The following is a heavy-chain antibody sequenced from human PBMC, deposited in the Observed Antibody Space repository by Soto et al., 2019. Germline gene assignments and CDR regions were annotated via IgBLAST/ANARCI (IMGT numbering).Heavy chain of an antibody. Sequence: QVQLKESGPGLVKPSQTLSLTCTVSGGSISSGGQYWSWIRQHPGKGLEWLGYIYDSGSTYYNPSLRSRVTISVDTSKKQFSLKLRSVTAADTAVYYCARDAAEYYFDYWGQGTLVTVSS. CDR2: IYDSGST. J-gene: IGHJ4*02. D-gene: IGHD6-25*01. CDR3: ARDAAEYYFDY. CDR1: GGSISSGGQY. V-gene: IGHV4-31*03.